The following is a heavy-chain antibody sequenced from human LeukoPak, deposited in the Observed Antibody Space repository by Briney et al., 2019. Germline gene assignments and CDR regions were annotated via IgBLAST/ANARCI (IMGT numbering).Heavy chain of an antibody. Sequence: GGSLRLSCAASGFTFSSYAMHWVRQAPGKGLEWVAVISYDGSSKYYADSVKGRFTISRDNSKNTLYLQMSSLRAEDTAVYYCARGEVVPVEYFQHWGQGTLVTVSS. J-gene: IGHJ1*01. D-gene: IGHD2-2*01. CDR1: GFTFSSYA. CDR2: ISYDGSSK. V-gene: IGHV3-30-3*01. CDR3: ARGEVVPVEYFQH.